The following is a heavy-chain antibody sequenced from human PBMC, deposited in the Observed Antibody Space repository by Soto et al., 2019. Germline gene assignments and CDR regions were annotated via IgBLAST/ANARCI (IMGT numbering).Heavy chain of an antibody. CDR3: ARHSKVPAAIPWFDP. J-gene: IGHJ5*02. CDR1: GGSISSSSYY. Sequence: QLQLQESGPGLVKPSETLSLTCTVSGGSISSSSYYWFWIRQPPGKVLEWIGSIYYSGSTYYNPSLKSRVTISVDTSKNQFSLKLSSVTAADTSVYYCARHSKVPAAIPWFDPWGQGTLVTVSS. V-gene: IGHV4-39*01. D-gene: IGHD2-2*01. CDR2: IYYSGST.